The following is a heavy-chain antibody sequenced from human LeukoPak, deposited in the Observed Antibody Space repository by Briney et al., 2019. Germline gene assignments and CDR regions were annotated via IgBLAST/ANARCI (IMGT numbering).Heavy chain of an antibody. CDR2: ISGSGGST. J-gene: IGHJ1*01. CDR1: GFTFSSYC. Sequence: GGSLRLSCAASGFTFSSYCMNWVRQAPGKGLEWVSAISGSGGSTYYADSVKGRFTISRDNSKNTLYLQMNSLRAEDTAVYYCAASQGGITMVEHWGQGTLVTVSS. D-gene: IGHD3-10*01. V-gene: IGHV3-23*01. CDR3: AASQGGITMVEH.